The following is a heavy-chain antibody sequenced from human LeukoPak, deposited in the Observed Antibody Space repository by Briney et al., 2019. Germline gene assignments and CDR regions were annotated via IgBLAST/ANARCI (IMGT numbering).Heavy chain of an antibody. V-gene: IGHV1-8*01. CDR3: ARLDILTGYSSDY. CDR2: MNPNSGNT. D-gene: IGHD3-9*01. CDR1: GYTFTSYD. Sequence: GASVKVSCKASGYTFTSYDINWVRQATGQGLEWMGWMNPNSGNTGYAQKFQGRVTMTRNTSKSTAYMELSSLRSEDTAVYYCARLDILTGYSSDYWGQGTLVTVSS. J-gene: IGHJ4*02.